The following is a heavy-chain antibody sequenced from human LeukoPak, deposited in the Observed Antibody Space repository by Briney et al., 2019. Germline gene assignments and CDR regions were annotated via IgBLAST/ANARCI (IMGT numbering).Heavy chain of an antibody. CDR2: IYSGGST. J-gene: IGHJ4*02. Sequence: GGSLRLSCAASGFTVSSNYMSWVRQAPGKGLEWVSVIYSGGSTYYADSVKGRFTISRDNSKNTLYLQMNSLRAEDTAVYYCVRGTNDWKGLDYWGQGTLVTASS. D-gene: IGHD1-1*01. CDR3: VRGTNDWKGLDY. CDR1: GFTVSSNY. V-gene: IGHV3-66*01.